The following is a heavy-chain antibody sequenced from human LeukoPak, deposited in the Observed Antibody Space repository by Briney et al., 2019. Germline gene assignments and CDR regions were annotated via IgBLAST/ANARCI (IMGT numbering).Heavy chain of an antibody. CDR1: GGSISSSSYY. Sequence: PSETLSLTCTVSGGSISSSSYYWAWIRQSPGKGLEWIANIYYSGSTYYNPSLNSRVTISVDTSKNQFSLKLSSVTAADTAVYYCARDHLANLASRLFDPWGQGTLVTVSS. CDR3: ARDHLANLASRLFDP. CDR2: IYYSGST. D-gene: IGHD3-3*01. J-gene: IGHJ5*02. V-gene: IGHV4-39*02.